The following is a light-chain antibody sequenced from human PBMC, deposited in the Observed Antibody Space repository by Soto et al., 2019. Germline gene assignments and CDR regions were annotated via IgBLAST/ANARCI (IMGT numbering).Light chain of an antibody. V-gene: IGKV3-20*01. CDR3: QQYDSSLYT. CDR1: QSVSSSY. CDR2: AAS. J-gene: IGKJ2*01. Sequence: EIVLTQSSGTLSLSPGERATLSCRASQSVSSSYLAWYQQKPGQAPRLLIYAASSRATGIPDRFSGSGSGTDFTLTISRLEPEDFAVYYCQQYDSSLYTFGQGTKLEIK.